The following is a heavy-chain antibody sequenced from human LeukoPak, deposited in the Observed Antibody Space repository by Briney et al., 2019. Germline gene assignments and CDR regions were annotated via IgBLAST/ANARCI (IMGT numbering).Heavy chain of an antibody. CDR1: GYTFTSYD. D-gene: IGHD7-27*01. J-gene: IGHJ6*02. Sequence: GASVKVSCKASGYTFTSYDIIWVRQATGQGLELMGWMNPNSGNTGSPPKFQGRVTITRNTPISTAYMELSSLRSEDTAVYYCARGWDYYDGMDVWGQGTTVTVSS. CDR3: ARGWDYYDGMDV. V-gene: IGHV1-8*01. CDR2: MNPNSGNT.